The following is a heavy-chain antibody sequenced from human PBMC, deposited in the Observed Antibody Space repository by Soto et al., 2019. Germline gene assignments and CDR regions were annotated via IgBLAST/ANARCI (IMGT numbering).Heavy chain of an antibody. J-gene: IGHJ4*02. Sequence: GGSLRLSCAASGFTFSSYGMHWVRQAPGRGLEWVAVISYDGSNKYYADSVKGRFTISRDNSKNTLYLQMNSLRAEDTAVYYCAKDTWSIAAPLDYWGQGTLVTVSS. CDR3: AKDTWSIAAPLDY. CDR2: ISYDGSNK. CDR1: GFTFSSYG. D-gene: IGHD6-6*01. V-gene: IGHV3-30*18.